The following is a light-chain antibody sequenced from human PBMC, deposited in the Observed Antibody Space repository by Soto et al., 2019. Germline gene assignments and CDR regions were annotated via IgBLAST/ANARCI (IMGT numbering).Light chain of an antibody. V-gene: IGLV2-14*03. CDR2: DVS. Sequence: QSVLTQPASVSASPGQSITISCTGTSSDVGRYNYVSWYQQYPGKAPELILYDVSKRPSGVADRFAGSKSGNTASLTISGLQPEDEADYYCSSYKSSSTYLFGTGTKLTVL. CDR3: SSYKSSSTYL. CDR1: SSDVGRYNY. J-gene: IGLJ1*01.